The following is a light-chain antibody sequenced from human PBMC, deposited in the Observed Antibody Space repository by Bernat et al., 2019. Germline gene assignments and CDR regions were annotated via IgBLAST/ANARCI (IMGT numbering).Light chain of an antibody. CDR1: SSDIGSYNY. Sequence: QSALTQPAPVSGSPGQSITISCTGTSSDIGSYNYVSWYQQHPGKAPNLLIYAVANRPSGVSIRFSASKSGNTASLTISGLQAEDEADYYCSSYTRSSTYVFGTGTKVTVL. V-gene: IGLV2-14*03. CDR3: SSYTRSSTYV. CDR2: AVA. J-gene: IGLJ1*01.